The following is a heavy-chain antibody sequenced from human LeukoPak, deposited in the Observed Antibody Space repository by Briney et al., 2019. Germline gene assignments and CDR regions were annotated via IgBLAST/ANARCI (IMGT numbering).Heavy chain of an antibody. Sequence: PGGSLRLSCAASGFTFNSYPMHWVRQAPGKGLEWVAYIQYDGSNQQYADSVKGRFSISRDSSKNILNLQMNSLRGDDTAVYYCAKDRCSNGIGCYYYYMDVWGKGTTVTIYS. D-gene: IGHD2-8*01. J-gene: IGHJ6*03. CDR3: AKDRCSNGIGCYYYYMDV. V-gene: IGHV3-30*02. CDR1: GFTFNSYP. CDR2: IQYDGSNQ.